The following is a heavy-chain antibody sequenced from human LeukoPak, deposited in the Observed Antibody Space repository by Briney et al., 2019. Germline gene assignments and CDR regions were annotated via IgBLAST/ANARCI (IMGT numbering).Heavy chain of an antibody. V-gene: IGHV3-23*01. D-gene: IGHD6-13*01. CDR2: ISGSGGST. J-gene: IGHJ4*02. CDR1: GFTFSSYA. CDR3: AKDWYSSSWSPNSYYFDY. Sequence: GGSLRLSCAASGFTFSSYAMSWVRQTPGKGLEWVSAISGSGGSTYYADSVKGRFTISRDNSKNTLYLQMNSLRAEDTAVYYCAKDWYSSSWSPNSYYFDYWGQGTLVTVSS.